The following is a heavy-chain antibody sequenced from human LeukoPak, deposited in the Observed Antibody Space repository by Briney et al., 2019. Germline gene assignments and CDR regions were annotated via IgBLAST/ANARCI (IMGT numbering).Heavy chain of an antibody. V-gene: IGHV3-33*01. CDR2: IWYDGSNK. D-gene: IGHD3-9*01. CDR3: AREKRYYDILTGYYTPDAFDI. CDR1: GFTFSSYG. J-gene: IGHJ3*02. Sequence: GGSLRLSCAASGFTFSSYGMHWVRQAPGKGLEWVAVIWYDGSNKYYADSVKGRFTISRDNSKNTLYLQMTSLRAGDTAVYYCAREKRYYDILTGYYTPDAFDIWGQGTMVTVSS.